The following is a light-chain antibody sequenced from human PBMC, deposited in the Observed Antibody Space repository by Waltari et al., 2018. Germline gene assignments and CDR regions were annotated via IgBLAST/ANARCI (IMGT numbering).Light chain of an antibody. J-gene: IGLJ2*01. CDR2: DVY. V-gene: IGLV2-14*03. CDR1: SSDVGGYDF. CDR3: SSYTSISTSVV. Sequence: QSALTPPASVSGSPGPSITISCTGTSSDVGGYDFVSWYQQYPGKAPKLVIYDVYYRPSGVSDRFSASKSGNTASLTISGLQTEDEADYYCSSYTSISTSVVFGGGTKLTVL.